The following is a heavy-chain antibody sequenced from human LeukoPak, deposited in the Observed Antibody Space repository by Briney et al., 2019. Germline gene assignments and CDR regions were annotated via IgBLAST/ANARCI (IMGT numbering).Heavy chain of an antibody. CDR3: AHRLVGGRKQQLDGFDY. CDR2: IYWNDDK. Sequence: SGPTLVNPTQTLTLTCTFSGFSLSPSGLGLGWIRQPPGKALEWLALIYWNDDKRYSPSLKSRLTITKDTSKNQVVLTMTNMDPVDTATYYCAHRLVGGRKQQLDGFDYWGQGTLVTVSS. D-gene: IGHD6-13*01. CDR1: GFSLSPSGLG. J-gene: IGHJ4*02. V-gene: IGHV2-5*01.